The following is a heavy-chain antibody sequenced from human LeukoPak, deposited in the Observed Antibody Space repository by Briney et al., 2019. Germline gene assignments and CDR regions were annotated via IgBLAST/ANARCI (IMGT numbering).Heavy chain of an antibody. CDR1: GYTFTSYY. Sequence: GASVKVSCKASGYTFTSYYMHWVRQAPGQGLEWMGIINPSGGSTSYAQKFQGRVTMTRDTSTGTVYMELSSLRSEDTAVYYCAREASAAAKMDVWGKGTTVTVSS. CDR3: AREASAAAKMDV. J-gene: IGHJ6*04. D-gene: IGHD6-13*01. CDR2: INPSGGST. V-gene: IGHV1-46*03.